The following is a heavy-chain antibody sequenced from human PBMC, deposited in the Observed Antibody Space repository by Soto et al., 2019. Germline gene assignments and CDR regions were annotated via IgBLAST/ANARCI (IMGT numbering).Heavy chain of an antibody. J-gene: IGHJ6*02. V-gene: IGHV3-7*05. Sequence: GGSLRLSCAASGFTFSSYWMSWVRQAPGKGLEWVANIKQDGSEKYYVDSVKGRFTISRDNAKNSLYLQMNSLRAEDTAVYYCARDQSLWRQLWRHYYYYGMDGWGQGTTDTVSS. CDR1: GFTFSSYW. CDR2: IKQDGSEK. CDR3: ARDQSLWRQLWRHYYYYGMDG. D-gene: IGHD5-18*01.